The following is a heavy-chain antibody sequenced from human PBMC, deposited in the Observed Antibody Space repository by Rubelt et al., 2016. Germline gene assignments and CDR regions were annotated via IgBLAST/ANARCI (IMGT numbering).Heavy chain of an antibody. D-gene: IGHD2-2*02. J-gene: IGHJ6*02. CDR2: IYHSGST. V-gene: IGHV4-38-2*02. Sequence: QVQLQQWGAGVLKPSETLSLTCTVSGYSISSDYYWGWIRQPPGKGLEWIGSIYHSGSTYCNPSLKSRVAISVDTSKNQFSLRRNAVTAAATAVYYCARSTSGFGRGAINVWGQGTTVTVSS. CDR3: ARSTSGFGRGAINV. CDR1: GYSISSDYY.